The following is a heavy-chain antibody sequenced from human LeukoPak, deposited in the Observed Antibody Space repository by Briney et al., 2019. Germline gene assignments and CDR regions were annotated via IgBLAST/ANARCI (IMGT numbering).Heavy chain of an antibody. CDR3: ARDILGSQTPCDY. J-gene: IGHJ4*02. CDR1: GFTFSSYS. Sequence: GGSLRLSCTASGFTFSSYSMNWVRQAPGKGLEWVSSISSSSIYIYYADSVKGRFTISRDNAKKSLYLQMNSLRAEDTAVYYCARDILGSQTPCDYWGQGTLVTVSS. CDR2: ISSSSIYI. D-gene: IGHD1-26*01. V-gene: IGHV3-21*01.